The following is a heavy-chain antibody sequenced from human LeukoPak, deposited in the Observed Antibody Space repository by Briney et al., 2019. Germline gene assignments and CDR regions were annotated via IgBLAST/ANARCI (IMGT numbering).Heavy chain of an antibody. D-gene: IGHD3-10*01. J-gene: IGHJ4*02. CDR3: SGSFGELTFFDY. V-gene: IGHV3-49*04. CDR1: GFTFCDYG. Sequence: GGSLRLSCTPSGFTFCDYGMRWVRQAPGKGLEWVGFIRSKTYGGTTEYAASVKGRFIISRDDSKSIAYLQMNSLKTEDTAVYYCSGSFGELTFFDYWGQGTLVTVSS. CDR2: IRSKTYGGTT.